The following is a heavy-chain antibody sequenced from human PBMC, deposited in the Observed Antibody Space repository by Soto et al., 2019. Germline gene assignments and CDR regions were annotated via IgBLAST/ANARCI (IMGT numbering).Heavy chain of an antibody. J-gene: IGHJ3*02. CDR2: ISSSSSYI. V-gene: IGHV3-21*01. CDR3: ARDLYCSSTSCYAFDI. CDR1: GFTFSSYS. Sequence: GGSLRLSCAASGFTFSSYSMNWVRQAPGKGLEWVSSISSSSSYIYYADSVKDRFTISRDNAKNSLYLQMNSLRAEDTAVYYCARDLYCSSTSCYAFDIWGQGTMVTVSS. D-gene: IGHD2-2*01.